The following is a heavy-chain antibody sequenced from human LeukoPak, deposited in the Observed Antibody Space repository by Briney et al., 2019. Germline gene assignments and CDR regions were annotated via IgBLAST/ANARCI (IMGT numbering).Heavy chain of an antibody. CDR1: GFTFSSYA. J-gene: IGHJ4*02. V-gene: IGHV3-64*01. CDR3: ARGSLSGVSRYFDWLSDY. D-gene: IGHD3-9*01. CDR2: ISTNGDST. Sequence: GGSLRLSCAASGFTFSSYAMHWVRQAPGKGLEYVSAISTNGDSTYYANSVKGRFTISRDNSKNTLYLQMGSLRAEDMAVYYCARGSLSGVSRYFDWLSDYWGQGTLVTVSS.